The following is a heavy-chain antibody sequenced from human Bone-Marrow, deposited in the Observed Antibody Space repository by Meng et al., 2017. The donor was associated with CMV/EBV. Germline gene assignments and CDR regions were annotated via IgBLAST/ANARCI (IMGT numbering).Heavy chain of an antibody. CDR1: GFTFSSYN. CDR3: AREPTDENAY. J-gene: IGHJ4*02. CDR2: ISSSSSYI. V-gene: IGHV3-21*01. Sequence: GESLKISCAASGFTFSSYNMNWVRQAPGKGLEWVSSISSSSSYIYYADSVKGRFTISRDNAQNSLYLQMNSLRAEDTAVYYCAREPTDENAYWGPGTLVTVSS.